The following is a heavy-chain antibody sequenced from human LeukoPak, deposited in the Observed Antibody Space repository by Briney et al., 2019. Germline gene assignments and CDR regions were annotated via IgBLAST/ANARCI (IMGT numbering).Heavy chain of an antibody. V-gene: IGHV1-2*02. CDR2: INPNSGGT. J-gene: IGHJ4*02. Sequence: ASVKVSCKASGYTFTGYYMHWVRQAPGQGLEWMGWINPNSGGTNYARKFQGRVTMTRDTPISTAYMELSRLRSDDTAVYYCARDATGITMVVNYWGQGTLVTVSS. CDR3: ARDATGITMVVNY. D-gene: IGHD3-10*01. CDR1: GYTFTGYY.